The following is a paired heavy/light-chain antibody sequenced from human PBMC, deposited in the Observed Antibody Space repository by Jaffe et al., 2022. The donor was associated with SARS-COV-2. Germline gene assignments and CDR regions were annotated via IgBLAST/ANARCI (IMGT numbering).Heavy chain of an antibody. Sequence: QEQLVESGGGVVQPGRSLRLSCAASGFRFSTFGMHWVRQAPGKGLEWLAVMSGDGNIKDYADSVKGRFSISRDNSKKTLYLQMNSLRPEDTAVYYCARDYHTSLVPSHDFYHYGMDVWGQGTTVTVSS. D-gene: IGHD2-2*01. CDR1: GFRFSTFG. J-gene: IGHJ6*02. CDR2: MSGDGNIK. V-gene: IGHV3-30-3*01. CDR3: ARDYHTSLVPSHDFYHYGMDV.
Light chain of an antibody. Sequence: DIQMTQSPSSLSAYVRDRVTITCRASQSISTFLNWYQQKPGKAPRLLIYTASTLQSGVPPRFSGSGSGTNFTLTISSLQPEDFATYYCQQSFITPPVTFGQGTKLEIK. CDR1: QSISTF. CDR3: QQSFITPPVT. CDR2: TAS. J-gene: IGKJ2*01. V-gene: IGKV1-39*01.